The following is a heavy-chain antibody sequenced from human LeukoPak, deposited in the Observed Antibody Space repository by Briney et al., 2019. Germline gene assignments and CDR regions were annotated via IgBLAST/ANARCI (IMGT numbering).Heavy chain of an antibody. V-gene: IGHV4-59*02. CDR3: AREIVMIRGVITDAFDV. J-gene: IGHJ3*01. Sequence: SETLSLTCTVSGDSATSFYWSWIRQPPGKGLEWIGYIYSSGSTDFNPSLKSRVSMSADTSKNQVNLNLSSVTTADTAVYYCAREIVMIRGVITDAFDVWGHGTRVTVSS. D-gene: IGHD3-10*01. CDR2: IYSSGST. CDR1: GDSATSFY.